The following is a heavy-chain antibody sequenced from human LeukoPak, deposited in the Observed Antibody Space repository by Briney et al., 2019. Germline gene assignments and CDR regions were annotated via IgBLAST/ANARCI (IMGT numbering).Heavy chain of an antibody. Sequence: ASVKVSCKASGYTFTGYYMHRVRQAPGQGLEWMGWINPNSGGTNYAQKFQGRVTMTRDTSISTAYMELSRLRSDDTAVYYCAREYSSGQYYFDYWGQGTLVTVSS. CDR3: AREYSSGQYYFDY. D-gene: IGHD6-19*01. J-gene: IGHJ4*02. CDR2: INPNSGGT. CDR1: GYTFTGYY. V-gene: IGHV1-2*02.